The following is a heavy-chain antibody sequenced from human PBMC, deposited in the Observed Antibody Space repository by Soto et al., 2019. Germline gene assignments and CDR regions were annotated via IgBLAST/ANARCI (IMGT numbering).Heavy chain of an antibody. J-gene: IGHJ5*02. D-gene: IGHD1-26*01. V-gene: IGHV4-4*02. CDR2: IYHSGST. Sequence: PSETLSLTCAVSGGFISSSNWWSWVRQPPGKGLEWIGEIYHSGSTNYNPSLKSRVTISVDKSKKQFSLKLTSVTAADTAVYYCANRGSYVGSWFDPWGQGTLVTVSS. CDR1: GGFISSSNW. CDR3: ANRGSYVGSWFDP.